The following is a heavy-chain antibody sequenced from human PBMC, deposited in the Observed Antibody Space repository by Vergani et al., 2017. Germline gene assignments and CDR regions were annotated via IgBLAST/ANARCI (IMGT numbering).Heavy chain of an antibody. CDR1: GASIRSSNYY. CDR2: IYYSGST. CDR3: AKHFRGWGIDY. Sequence: QLQLQESGPGLVKPSATLSLTCSVSGASIRSSNYYWGWIRQPPGKGLEWIASIYYSGSTYYNPSLKSRVTISVDTSKNQFSLKLSSVTAADTAVYFCAKHFRGWGIDYWGQGTQVIVSS. J-gene: IGHJ4*02. D-gene: IGHD3-16*01. V-gene: IGHV4-39*01.